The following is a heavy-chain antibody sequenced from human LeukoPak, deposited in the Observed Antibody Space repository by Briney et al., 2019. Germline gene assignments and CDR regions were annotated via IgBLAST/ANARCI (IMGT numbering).Heavy chain of an antibody. CDR2: ISSSSSYI. V-gene: IGHV3-21*01. CDR3: ARRAYCSSTSCAFDY. CDR1: GFTFSSYS. D-gene: IGHD2-2*01. J-gene: IGHJ4*02. Sequence: GGSLRLSCAASGFTFSSYSMNWVRQAPGTGLEWVSSISSSSSYIYYADSVKGRFTISRDNAKNSLYLQMNSLRAEDPAVYYCARRAYCSSTSCAFDYWGQGTLVTVSS.